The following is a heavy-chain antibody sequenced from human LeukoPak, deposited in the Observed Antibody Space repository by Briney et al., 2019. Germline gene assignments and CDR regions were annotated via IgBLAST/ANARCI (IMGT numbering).Heavy chain of an antibody. J-gene: IGHJ4*02. D-gene: IGHD1-26*01. CDR1: GGSFSGYY. Sequence: PSETLSLTCAVYGGSFSGYYWSWIRQPPGKGLEWIGEINHSGSTNYNPSLKSRVTISVDTSKNQFSLKLSSVTAADTAVYYCAKGRGSVDYWGQGTLVTVSS. CDR2: INHSGST. CDR3: AKGRGSVDY. V-gene: IGHV4-34*01.